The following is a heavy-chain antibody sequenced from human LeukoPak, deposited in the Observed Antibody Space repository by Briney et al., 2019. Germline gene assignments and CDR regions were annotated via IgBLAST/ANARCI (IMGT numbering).Heavy chain of an antibody. Sequence: ASVKVSCEASGYTFTSYGISWVRQAPGQGLEWMGWISAYNGNTNYAQKLQGRVTMTTDTSTSTAYMELRSLRSDDTAVYYCARRKFGGVIAPLDYWGQGTLVTVSS. CDR2: ISAYNGNT. D-gene: IGHD3-16*02. V-gene: IGHV1-18*01. J-gene: IGHJ4*02. CDR3: ARRKFGGVIAPLDY. CDR1: GYTFTSYG.